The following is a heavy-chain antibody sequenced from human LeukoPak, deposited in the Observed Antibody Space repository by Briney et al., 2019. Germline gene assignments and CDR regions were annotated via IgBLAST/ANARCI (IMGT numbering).Heavy chain of an antibody. J-gene: IGHJ4*02. CDR1: GYTFTVYY. CDR2: INPNSGGT. D-gene: IGHD6-6*01. V-gene: IGHV1-2*02. CDR3: ATRLDSSSSTLYFDY. Sequence: EASVKVSCKASGYTFTVYYMHWVRQAPGQGLEWMGWINPNSGGTNYAQKFQGRVTMTRDTSISTAYMELSRLRSDDTAVYYCATRLDSSSSTLYFDYWGQGTLVTVSS.